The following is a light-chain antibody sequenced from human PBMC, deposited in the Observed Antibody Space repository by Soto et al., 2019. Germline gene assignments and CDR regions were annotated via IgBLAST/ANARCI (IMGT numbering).Light chain of an antibody. V-gene: IGKV3-15*01. CDR2: GAS. J-gene: IGKJ4*01. CDR3: QQYNNWPPLT. Sequence: EIVMTQSPATLSVSPGERATLSCRASQSVSSNLDWYQQKPGQAPRLLIYGASTRATGIPARFSGSGSGTEVTLPISSLQSEDFAVYYCQQYNNWPPLTFGGGTKVEIK. CDR1: QSVSSN.